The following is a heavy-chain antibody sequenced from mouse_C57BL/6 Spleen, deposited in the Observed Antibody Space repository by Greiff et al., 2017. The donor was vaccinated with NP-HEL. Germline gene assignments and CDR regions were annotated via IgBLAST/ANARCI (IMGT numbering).Heavy chain of an antibody. D-gene: IGHD2-3*01. CDR3: ARASYDGYPYWYFDV. J-gene: IGHJ1*03. CDR2: ISDGGSYT. Sequence: EVQRVESGGGLVKPGGSLKLSCAASGFTFSSYAMSWVRQTPEKRLEWVATISDGGSYTYYPDNVKGRFTISSDNAKNNLYLAKSHLKSEDTAMYYGARASYDGYPYWYFDVWGTGTTVTVSS. CDR1: GFTFSSYA. V-gene: IGHV5-4*01.